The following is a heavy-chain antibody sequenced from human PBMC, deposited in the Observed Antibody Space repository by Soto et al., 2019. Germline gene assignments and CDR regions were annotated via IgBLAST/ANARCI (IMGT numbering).Heavy chain of an antibody. D-gene: IGHD1-20*01. V-gene: IGHV3-30-3*01. CDR3: ARGLTGNYGGGSH. CDR2: ISYDGSNK. Sequence: PGGSLRLFCAASGFTFSSYAMHWVRQAPGKGLEWVAVISYDGSNKYYADSVKGRFTISRDNSKNTLYLQMNSLRAEDTAVYYCARGLTGNYGGGSHWGQGTLVTVSS. CDR1: GFTFSSYA. J-gene: IGHJ1*01.